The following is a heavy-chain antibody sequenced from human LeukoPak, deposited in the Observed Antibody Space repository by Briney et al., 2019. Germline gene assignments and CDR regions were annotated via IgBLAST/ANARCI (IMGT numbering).Heavy chain of an antibody. CDR2: INPNSGGT. CDR1: GYTFTGYY. CDR3: ARVRSGYLYYFDY. Sequence: ASVKVSCKASGYTFTGYYMHWVRQAPGRGLEWMGWINPNSGGTNYAQRFQGRVTMTRDTSISTAYMELSRLRSDDTAVYYCARVRSGYLYYFDYWGQGTLVTVSS. D-gene: IGHD5-12*01. J-gene: IGHJ4*02. V-gene: IGHV1-2*02.